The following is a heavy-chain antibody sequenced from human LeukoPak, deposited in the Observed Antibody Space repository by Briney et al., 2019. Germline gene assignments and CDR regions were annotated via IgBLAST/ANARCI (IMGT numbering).Heavy chain of an antibody. J-gene: IGHJ4*02. CDR1: GFTFSDYY. D-gene: IGHD6-19*01. Sequence: GGSLSLSCVASGFTFSDYYVSWLRQAPGKGLEWVSYITAGTTYTKYADSVKGRLTISRDTTKNSVSLQMNSLRVEDTAVYYCAKSLDSSSWFYFDHWGLGTLVTVSS. CDR2: ITAGTTYT. CDR3: AKSLDSSSWFYFDH. V-gene: IGHV3-11*06.